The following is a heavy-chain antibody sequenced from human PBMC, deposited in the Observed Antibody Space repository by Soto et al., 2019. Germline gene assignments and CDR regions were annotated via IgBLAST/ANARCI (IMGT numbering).Heavy chain of an antibody. D-gene: IGHD3-10*01. CDR3: ASLRGGSGSPSYYYYYMDV. CDR1: GGSFSGYY. J-gene: IGHJ6*03. Sequence: SETLSLTCAVYGGSFSGYYWSWIRQPPGKGLEWIGEINHSGSTNYNPSLKSRVTISVDTSKNQFSLKLSSVTAADTAVYYCASLRGGSGSPSYYYYYMDVWGKGTTVTVSS. V-gene: IGHV4-34*01. CDR2: INHSGST.